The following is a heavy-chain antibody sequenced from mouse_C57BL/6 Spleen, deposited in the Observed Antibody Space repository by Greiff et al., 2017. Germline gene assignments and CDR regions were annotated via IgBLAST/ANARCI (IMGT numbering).Heavy chain of an antibody. Sequence: EVQLQESGGGLVKPGGSLKLSCAASGFTFSDYGMHWVRQAPEKGLEWVAYISSGSSTIYYADTVKGRFTISRDNAKNTLFLQMTRLRSEDTAMYYCARQGGDYYAMDYWGQGTSVTVSS. J-gene: IGHJ4*01. CDR1: GFTFSDYG. CDR2: ISSGSSTI. CDR3: ARQGGDYYAMDY. V-gene: IGHV5-17*01.